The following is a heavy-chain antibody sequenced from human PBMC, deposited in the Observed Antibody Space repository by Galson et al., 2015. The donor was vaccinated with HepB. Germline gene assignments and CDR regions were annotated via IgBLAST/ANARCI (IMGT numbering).Heavy chain of an antibody. Sequence: SLRLSCAASGFTFSSCGMHWVRQAPGKGLEWVAIISFDGGDKYYADSVKGRFTISRDNSKNTLYLQMNSLRAEDTAVYYCARDRCSITSCFFDYWGQGALVTVSS. CDR2: ISFDGGDK. CDR3: ARDRCSITSCFFDY. D-gene: IGHD2-2*01. CDR1: GFTFSSCG. J-gene: IGHJ4*02. V-gene: IGHV3-30*03.